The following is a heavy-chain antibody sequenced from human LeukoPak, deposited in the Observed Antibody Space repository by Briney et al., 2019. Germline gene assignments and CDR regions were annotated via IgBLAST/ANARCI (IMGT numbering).Heavy chain of an antibody. J-gene: IGHJ4*02. Sequence: PGGSLRLSCAASGFTFSRHGMNWVRQAPGKGREWVSSISSGSIYAHYSDSVEGRFSISRDDANSFLYLQMSSLRAEDTAVYYCARESYDRSGNYPRDFDSWGQGTLVTVSS. V-gene: IGHV3-21*01. CDR2: ISSGSIYA. CDR1: GFTFSRHG. CDR3: ARESYDRSGNYPRDFDS. D-gene: IGHD3-22*01.